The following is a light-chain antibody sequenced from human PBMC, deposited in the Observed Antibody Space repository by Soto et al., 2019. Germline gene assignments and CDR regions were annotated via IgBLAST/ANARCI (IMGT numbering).Light chain of an antibody. CDR3: QQCYTTPWT. J-gene: IGKJ1*01. CDR1: QIFFFSANSKNH. V-gene: IGKV4-1*01. CDR2: WAS. Sequence: DIVMTQSPDSLALSLGERATISCRSGQIFFFSANSKNHLAWYQQKPGQPPKLLIYWASTRESGVPDRFSGSGSGTDFTLTISSLQAEDVALYYCQQCYTTPWTFGQGTKVDIK.